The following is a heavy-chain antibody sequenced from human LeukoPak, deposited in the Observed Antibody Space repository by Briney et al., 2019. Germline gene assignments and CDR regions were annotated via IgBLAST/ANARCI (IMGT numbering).Heavy chain of an antibody. D-gene: IGHD2/OR15-2a*01. CDR2: IHKAGTES. CDR3: ARVGTRVLQRVFDY. CDR1: GFTFTDYW. Sequence: GGSLRLSCAASGFTFTDYWMAWVRQVPGKGLEWVANIHKAGTESYYVDSVKGRFAISRDNAKNSLYLQLSSLRVDDTAVYYCARVGTRVLQRVFDYWGQGTLVTVSS. V-gene: IGHV3-7*01. J-gene: IGHJ4*02.